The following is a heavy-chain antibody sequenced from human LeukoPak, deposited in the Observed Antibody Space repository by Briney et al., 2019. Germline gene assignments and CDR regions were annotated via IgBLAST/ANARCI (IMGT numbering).Heavy chain of an antibody. J-gene: IGHJ4*02. Sequence: PGGSLRLSCQASGFTFSTYAMSWVRQPPGKGLQWVSGISGSDSGTYYTDSVKGRFTISRDNSQNTGYVEIDNLRAEDTAVYYCAKCMSGTGVCLNFDSWGQGILVTISS. CDR3: AKCMSGTGVCLNFDS. CDR2: ISGSDSGT. V-gene: IGHV3-23*01. D-gene: IGHD2-8*02. CDR1: GFTFSTYA.